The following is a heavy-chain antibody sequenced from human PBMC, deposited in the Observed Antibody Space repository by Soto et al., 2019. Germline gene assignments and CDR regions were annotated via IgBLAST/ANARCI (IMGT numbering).Heavy chain of an antibody. CDR1: GFTFSSYA. D-gene: IGHD4-17*01. CDR2: ISGSGGGT. Sequence: GRSLRLSCAASGFTFSSYAMSWVRQAPGKGLEWVSAISGSGGGTYYADSVKGRITISRDNSKNMLYLQMNSLRAEDTAVYYCAKGFGDSVTYFDSWGQGSLVTVSS. V-gene: IGHV3-23*01. J-gene: IGHJ4*02. CDR3: AKGFGDSVTYFDS.